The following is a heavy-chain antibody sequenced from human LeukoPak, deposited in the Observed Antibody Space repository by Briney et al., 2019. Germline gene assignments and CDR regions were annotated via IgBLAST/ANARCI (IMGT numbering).Heavy chain of an antibody. D-gene: IGHD2-21*02. CDR2: IYYSGGA. CDR1: GDSLRKSTFY. Sequence: SRTLSLTCTVSGDSLRKSTFYWVWIRQPPGKGLEWIGSIYYSGGADYNPSLQSRVTISVDTSKNEFSLKVRSVTAADTAVYFCARTHCEGDCFSAIRYWGQGTPVTVSS. J-gene: IGHJ4*02. CDR3: ARTHCEGDCFSAIRY. V-gene: IGHV4-39*07.